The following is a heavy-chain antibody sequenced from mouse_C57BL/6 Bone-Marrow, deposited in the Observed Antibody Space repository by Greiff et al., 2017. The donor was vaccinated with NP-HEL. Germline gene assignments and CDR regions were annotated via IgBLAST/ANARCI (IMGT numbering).Heavy chain of an antibody. V-gene: IGHV1-69*01. Sequence: VQLQQPGAELVMPGASVKLSCKASGYTFTSYWMHWVKQRPGQGLEWIGEIDPSDSYTNYNQKFKGKSTLTVDKSSSTAYMQLSSLTSEDSAVYYCASSYYSNYPLGWDYWGQGTSVTVSS. J-gene: IGHJ4*01. CDR1: GYTFTSYW. CDR2: IDPSDSYT. CDR3: ASSYYSNYPLGWDY. D-gene: IGHD2-5*01.